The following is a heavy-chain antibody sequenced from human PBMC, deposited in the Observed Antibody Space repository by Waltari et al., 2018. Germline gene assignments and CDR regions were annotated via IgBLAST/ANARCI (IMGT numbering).Heavy chain of an antibody. J-gene: IGHJ4*02. CDR2: VHGSGRA. V-gene: IGHV4-4*02. CDR3: ARDRGRGLYLDT. D-gene: IGHD2-15*01. CDR1: GDSVTNSYW. Sequence: QLQESGPGLMKPSGTLTLSCAVSGDSVTNSYWWSWVRQSPQTGLEWIGQVHGSGRANYNPSFASRVTVSLDTSKSQFSLEVTSATAADTAVYFCARDRGRGLYLDTWGPGTLVTVSP.